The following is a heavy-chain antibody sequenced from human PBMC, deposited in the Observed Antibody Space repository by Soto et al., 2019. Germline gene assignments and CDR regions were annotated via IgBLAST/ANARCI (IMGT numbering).Heavy chain of an antibody. D-gene: IGHD2-15*01. J-gene: IGHJ6*02. V-gene: IGHV5-10-1*01. CDR2: IDPSDSYT. Sequence: GESLKISCKGSGYSFTSYWISWVRQMPGKGLEWMGRIDPSDSYTNYSPSFQGHVPISAEKSISTAYLQGSSLKAPDTAMYYCAGPSPYCSGGSCYSDYYYYGMDVWGQGTTVTVSS. CDR1: GYSFTSYW. CDR3: AGPSPYCSGGSCYSDYYYYGMDV.